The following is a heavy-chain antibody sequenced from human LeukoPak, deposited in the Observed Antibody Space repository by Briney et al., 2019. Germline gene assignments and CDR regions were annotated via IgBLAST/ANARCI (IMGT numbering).Heavy chain of an antibody. D-gene: IGHD3-3*01. J-gene: IGHJ4*02. CDR2: ISNNGITT. Sequence: PGGSLRLSCVGSGFTFSNFWMHWVRQAPGKGPVWVSRISNNGITTTDADSVRGRFTISRDNTKNSLYLQMNSLRVEDTAVFYCARDQYDTWSRRGNFDSWGQGTLVIVSS. V-gene: IGHV3-74*03. CDR1: GFTFSNFW. CDR3: ARDQYDTWSRRGNFDS.